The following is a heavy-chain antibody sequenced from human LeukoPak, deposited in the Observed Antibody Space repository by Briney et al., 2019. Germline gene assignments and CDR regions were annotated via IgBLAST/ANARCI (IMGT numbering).Heavy chain of an antibody. CDR2: IKSKTDGGTT. J-gene: IGHJ4*02. Sequence: PGGSLRLSCADSGFTFSDAWMSWVRQAPGKGLEWVGRIKSKTDGGTTDYAAPVKGRFTISRDDSKNTLFLQMNSLKIEDTAVYYCTRSSWSDYWGQGTLVTVSS. CDR3: TRSSWSDY. D-gene: IGHD6-13*01. V-gene: IGHV3-15*01. CDR1: GFTFSDAW.